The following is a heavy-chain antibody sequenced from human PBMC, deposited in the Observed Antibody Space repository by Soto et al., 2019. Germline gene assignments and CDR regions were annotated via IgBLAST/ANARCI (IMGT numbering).Heavy chain of an antibody. V-gene: IGHV4-31*03. D-gene: IGHD6-13*01. CDR3: ARDRRAAHNMRGSIDP. CDR2: IYYTGST. CDR1: GDYIRSGGYY. Sequence: LSLTCNVSGDYIRSGGYYWSWIRQRPGKDLEWIGYIYYTGSTYYNRSLRSRLSMSVDTSENQFSLKLTSVTAADTAIYYCARDRRAAHNMRGSIDPWDQGIMVTVSS. J-gene: IGHJ5*02.